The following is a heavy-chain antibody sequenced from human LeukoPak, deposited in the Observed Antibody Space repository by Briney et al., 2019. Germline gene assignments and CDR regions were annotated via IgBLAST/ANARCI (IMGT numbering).Heavy chain of an antibody. CDR1: GFTFSSYA. CDR2: ISYDGSNK. D-gene: IGHD7-27*01. J-gene: IGHJ4*02. V-gene: IGHV3-30*04. Sequence: PGGSLRLSCAASGFTFSSYAMHWVRQAPGKGLEWVAVISYDGSNKYYADSVKGRFTISRDNAKNALYLQTNSLRAEDTAIYYCARGDLTFWGFPHWGQGALVTVSS. CDR3: ARGDLTFWGFPH.